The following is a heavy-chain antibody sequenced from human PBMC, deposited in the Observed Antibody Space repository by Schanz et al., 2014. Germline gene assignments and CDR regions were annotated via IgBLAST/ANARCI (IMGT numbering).Heavy chain of an antibody. J-gene: IGHJ4*02. Sequence: QVQLVESGGGVVQPGRSLRLSCAASGFTFSTHGMHWVRQAPGKGLGWLAVISSDGFNKFYADSVKGRFTISRDNSKNTLYLQMNSLRAEDTAVYYCARDMLRRYGALEIWGQGAQVTVSS. V-gene: IGHV3-30*03. D-gene: IGHD4-17*01. CDR3: ARDMLRRYGALEI. CDR2: ISSDGFNK. CDR1: GFTFSTHG.